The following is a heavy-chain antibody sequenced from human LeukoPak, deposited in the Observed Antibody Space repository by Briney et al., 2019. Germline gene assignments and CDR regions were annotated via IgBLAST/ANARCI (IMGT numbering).Heavy chain of an antibody. CDR1: GYTFTNYY. Sequence: ASVKVSCKASGYTFTNYYMHWLRQAPGQGLEWMGIVNPSGGNSICAQKFQDRVTMTRDTSTSTVYMELSSLRSEDTAVYYCGREPYVWGSYRYGGVDYWGQGTLVTVSS. CDR3: GREPYVWGSYRYGGVDY. J-gene: IGHJ4*02. D-gene: IGHD3-16*02. V-gene: IGHV1-46*01. CDR2: VNPSGGNS.